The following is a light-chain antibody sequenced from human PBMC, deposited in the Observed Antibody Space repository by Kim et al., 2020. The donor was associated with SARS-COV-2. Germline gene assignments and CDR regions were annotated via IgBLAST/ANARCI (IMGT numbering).Light chain of an antibody. J-gene: IGKJ4*02. CDR2: KAS. CDR1: QSISNW. Sequence: DIQMTQSPSTLPASLGDRVTITCRASQSISNWLAWYQQKPGKAPQLLIYKASYLEGGVPSRFSGSGSGTEFTLTISSLQPDDLATYYGQRYQSNRTFGAGTKVDIK. CDR3: QRYQSNRT. V-gene: IGKV1-5*03.